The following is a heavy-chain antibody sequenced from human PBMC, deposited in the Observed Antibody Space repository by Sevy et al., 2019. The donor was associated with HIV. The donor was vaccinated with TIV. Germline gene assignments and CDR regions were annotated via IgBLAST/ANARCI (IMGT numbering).Heavy chain of an antibody. CDR3: AKGYYYDSSGYYQNDAFDI. CDR1: GFTFSSYA. Sequence: GGSLRLSCAASGFTFSSYAMSWVRQAPGKGLEWVSAISGSGGSTYYADSVKGRFTISRDNSKNTLYLQMNSLRAEDTAVYYGAKGYYYDSSGYYQNDAFDIWGQGTMVTVSS. J-gene: IGHJ3*02. V-gene: IGHV3-23*01. CDR2: ISGSGGST. D-gene: IGHD3-22*01.